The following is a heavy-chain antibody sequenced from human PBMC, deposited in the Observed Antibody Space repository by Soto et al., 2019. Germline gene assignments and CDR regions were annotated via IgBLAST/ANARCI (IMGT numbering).Heavy chain of an antibody. Sequence: SLTCTFSGGSIISGYYYFILIRQPPGKCLEWIGYIYYSGSTYYNPSLKSRVTISVDTSKNQFSLKLSSVTAADTAVYYCAREYSSFPEYWGQGTLVNVYS. CDR3: AREYSSFPEY. J-gene: IGHJ4*02. D-gene: IGHD6-6*01. CDR2: IYYSGST. V-gene: IGHV4-30-4*01. CDR1: GGSIISGYYY.